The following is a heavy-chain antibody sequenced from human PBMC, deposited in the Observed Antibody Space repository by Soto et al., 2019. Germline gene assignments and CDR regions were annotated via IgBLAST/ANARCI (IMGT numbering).Heavy chain of an antibody. CDR3: ARDVGYHYDGSPSGQFDF. D-gene: IGHD3-22*01. CDR2: IYHSGST. J-gene: IGHJ4*02. CDR1: GNSIITTNW. V-gene: IGHV4-4*02. Sequence: SETLSLTCVVSGNSIITTNWWRWVRESPGKVLEWIGEIYHSGSTNYNPSLKSRVTISVDKSKNQFSLKLSSVTAADTAVYYCARDVGYHYDGSPSGQFDFWGQGTLVTVSS.